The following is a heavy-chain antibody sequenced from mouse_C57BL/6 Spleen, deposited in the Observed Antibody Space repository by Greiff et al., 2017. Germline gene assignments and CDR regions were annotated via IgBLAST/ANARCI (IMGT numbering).Heavy chain of an antibody. D-gene: IGHD1-1*01. CDR2: IYPGDGDT. Sequence: QVQLQQSGAELVKPGASVKISCKASGYAFSSYWMNWVKQRPGKGLEWIGQIYPGDGDTNYNGKFKGKATLTADKSSSTAYMQLSSLTSEDSAVYFGARSGYYGSSPWFAYWGQGTLVTVSA. CDR1: GYAFSSYW. V-gene: IGHV1-80*01. CDR3: ARSGYYGSSPWFAY. J-gene: IGHJ3*01.